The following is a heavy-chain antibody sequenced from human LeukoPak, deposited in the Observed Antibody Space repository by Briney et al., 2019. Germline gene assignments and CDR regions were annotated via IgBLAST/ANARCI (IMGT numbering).Heavy chain of an antibody. V-gene: IGHV1-46*01. Sequence: GASVKVPCKASGYTFTSYYMHWVRQAPGQGLEWMGMINPSGGSTNYAQKFQGRVTMTRDTSTSTVYLELSSLRSEDTAVYYCAGVLVGAIGNYFDYWGQGTLVTVSS. CDR3: AGVLVGAIGNYFDY. CDR1: GYTFTSYY. D-gene: IGHD1-26*01. J-gene: IGHJ4*02. CDR2: INPSGGST.